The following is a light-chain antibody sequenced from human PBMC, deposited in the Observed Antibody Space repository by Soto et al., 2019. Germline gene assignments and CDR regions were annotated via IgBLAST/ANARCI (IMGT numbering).Light chain of an antibody. CDR3: GTWDSCLSASVV. J-gene: IGLJ2*01. Sequence: QSVLTQPPSVSAAPGQKVTISCSGSSSNIGNNYVSWYQQLPGTAPKLLIYDNNKRPSGIPDRFSGSKSGTSATLGITGLQTGDEADYYCGTWDSCLSASVVFGGGTKLTVL. V-gene: IGLV1-51*01. CDR1: SSNIGNNY. CDR2: DNN.